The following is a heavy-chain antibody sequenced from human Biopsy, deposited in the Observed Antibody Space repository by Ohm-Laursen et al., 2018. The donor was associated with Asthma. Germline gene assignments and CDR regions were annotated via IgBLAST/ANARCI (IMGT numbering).Heavy chain of an antibody. CDR2: IKKDGSEK. Sequence: SLRLSCAASGFTFSSYWMSWVRQAPGKGLEWVANIKKDGSEKYYVDSVKGRFTISRDNAKNSLYLHMNSLGAEDTAVYYCARGGYCTSPTCPWGRYATDVWGQGTTVTVSS. CDR1: GFTFSSYW. V-gene: IGHV3-7*01. D-gene: IGHD2-2*01. CDR3: ARGGYCTSPTCPWGRYATDV. J-gene: IGHJ6*02.